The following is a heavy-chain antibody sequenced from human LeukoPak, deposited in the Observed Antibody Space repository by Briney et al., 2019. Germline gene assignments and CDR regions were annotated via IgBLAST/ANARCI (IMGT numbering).Heavy chain of an antibody. D-gene: IGHD2-2*01. CDR1: GFTFSSYS. Sequence: GGSLRFSCVASGFTFSSYSLAWVRQTPGKGLAWVSIIAGNNSPTFYADSVEGRFTISRDNSKNMGYPQMNSLRVEDSDVYFCARGATRATRHFDVWGRGTLVTVSS. V-gene: IGHV3-23*01. CDR3: ARGATRATRHFDV. CDR2: IAGNNSPT. J-gene: IGHJ2*01.